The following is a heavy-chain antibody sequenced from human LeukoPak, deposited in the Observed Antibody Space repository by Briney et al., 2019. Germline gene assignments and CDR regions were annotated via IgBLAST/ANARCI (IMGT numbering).Heavy chain of an antibody. CDR3: ARGRVTMVRGVKYYFDY. D-gene: IGHD3-10*01. V-gene: IGHV3-7*01. CDR1: GFTFSSYW. J-gene: IGHJ4*02. CDR2: IKQDGSEK. Sequence: GSLRLSCAASGFTFSSYWMSWVRQAPGKGLEWVANIKQDGSEKYYVDSVKGRFTISRDNAKNSLYLQMNSLRAEDTAVYYCARGRVTMVRGVKYYFDYWGQGTLVTVSS.